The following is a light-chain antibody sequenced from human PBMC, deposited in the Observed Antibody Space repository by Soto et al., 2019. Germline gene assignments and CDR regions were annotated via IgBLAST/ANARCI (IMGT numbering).Light chain of an antibody. Sequence: DIQMTQSPSTLSASVGDRVTITCRASQSISSWLAWYQQKPGKAPKLLIYDASSLERGVPSRFSGGGFGTEFTLTISSLQPDDFATYYCQQYNSDSTFGQGTKVDI. CDR2: DAS. CDR1: QSISSW. V-gene: IGKV1-5*01. CDR3: QQYNSDST. J-gene: IGKJ1*01.